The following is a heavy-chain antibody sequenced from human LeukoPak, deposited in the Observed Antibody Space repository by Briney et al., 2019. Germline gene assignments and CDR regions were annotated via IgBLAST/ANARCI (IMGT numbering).Heavy chain of an antibody. D-gene: IGHD4-17*01. Sequence: GGSLRLSCAASGFIFGDYSINWFRQTPGKGLEWVGFIRRKGYGATTEYAASVKGRFITSRDDSRSIAHLQMNSLKTEDTAVYYCTRGTTVTYSDYWGQGTLVTVSS. J-gene: IGHJ4*02. V-gene: IGHV3-49*03. CDR3: TRGTTVTYSDY. CDR2: IRRKGYGATT. CDR1: GFIFGDYS.